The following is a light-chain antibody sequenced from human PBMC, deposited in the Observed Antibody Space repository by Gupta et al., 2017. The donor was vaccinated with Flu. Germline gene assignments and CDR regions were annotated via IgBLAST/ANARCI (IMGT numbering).Light chain of an antibody. CDR3: QQRSLWPPWT. J-gene: IGKJ1*01. V-gene: IGKV3-11*01. CDR1: KRVDSS. CDR2: DAS. Sequence: ERATLSCRASKRVDSSLAWYQQRPGQAPRLLIYDASNRAAGIPARFSGSGSGTDFTLTISSLEPEDVALYYCQQRSLWPPWTFGQGTKVEIK.